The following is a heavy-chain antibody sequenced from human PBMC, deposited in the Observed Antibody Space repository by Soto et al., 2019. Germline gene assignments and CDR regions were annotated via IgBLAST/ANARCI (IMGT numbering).Heavy chain of an antibody. CDR1: GYSISSGYY. Sequence: SETLSLTCAVSGYSISSGYYWGWIRQPPGKGLEWIGSIWHSGITYYNPSLKSRVTISVDTSKNQFSLRLSSVTAADTAAYYCARMFHSDSTGYYPHFHYWGQGSLVTVSS. CDR2: IWHSGIT. J-gene: IGHJ4*02. CDR3: ARMFHSDSTGYYPHFHY. V-gene: IGHV4-38-2*01. D-gene: IGHD3-22*01.